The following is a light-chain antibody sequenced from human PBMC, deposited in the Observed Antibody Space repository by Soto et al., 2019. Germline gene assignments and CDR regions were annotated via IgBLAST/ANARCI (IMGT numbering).Light chain of an antibody. Sequence: DIQLTQSPSFLSASVGDRVTITCRASQGISSYLAWYQQKPGKAPKLLIYAASTLQSGVLSRFSGSGSGTEFTLTISRLQPEDFATYYCQQLNSYPRLTFGPGTKVYIK. J-gene: IGKJ3*01. CDR2: AAS. CDR1: QGISSY. CDR3: QQLNSYPRLT. V-gene: IGKV1-9*01.